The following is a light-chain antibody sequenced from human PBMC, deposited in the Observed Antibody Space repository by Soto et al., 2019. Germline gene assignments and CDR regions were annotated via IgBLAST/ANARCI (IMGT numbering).Light chain of an antibody. Sequence: EIVLTQSPGTLSLSPGERASVSCVSSQTINNKYLAWYQQKSGQAPRLLIYATSRRATGVPDRFGGSASGTDFPLTNIRVEPEDFAVYYCQQYGDPLLYTFGHGTKVEI. CDR1: QTINNKY. CDR2: ATS. CDR3: QQYGDPLLYT. V-gene: IGKV3-20*01. J-gene: IGKJ2*01.